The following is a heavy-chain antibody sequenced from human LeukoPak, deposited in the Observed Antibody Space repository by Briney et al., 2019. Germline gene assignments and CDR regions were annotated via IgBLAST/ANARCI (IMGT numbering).Heavy chain of an antibody. D-gene: IGHD3-3*01. CDR1: GGSIVSSTFY. J-gene: IGHJ3*02. V-gene: IGHV4-39*07. CDR3: ARGAYYDFWSGYSLRAFDI. CDR2: IHHSGST. Sequence: PSETLSLTCSVSGGSIVSSTFYWGWVRQPPGKGLEWIGIIHHSGSTYYNSSLKSRVTISVDTSKNTLSLKLNSVTAADTAVYYCARGAYYDFWSGYSLRAFDIWGQGTMVTVSS.